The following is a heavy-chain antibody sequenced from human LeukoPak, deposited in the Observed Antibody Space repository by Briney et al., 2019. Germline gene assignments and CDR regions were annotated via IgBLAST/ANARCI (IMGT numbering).Heavy chain of an antibody. CDR2: IIPIFGTA. Sequence: GASVKVSFKASGGTFSSYAISWVRQAPGQGLEWMGGIIPIFGTANYAQKFQGRVTITADESTSTAYMELSSLRSEDTAVYYCAQTPGGVVYWGQGTLVTFSS. J-gene: IGHJ4*02. CDR3: AQTPGGVVY. V-gene: IGHV1-69*13. D-gene: IGHD2-21*01. CDR1: GGTFSSYA.